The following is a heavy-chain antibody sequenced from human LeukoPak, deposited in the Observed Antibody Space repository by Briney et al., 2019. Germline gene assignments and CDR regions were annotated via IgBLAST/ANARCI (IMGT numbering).Heavy chain of an antibody. CDR1: GYTFTSCY. Sequence: ASVKVSCKASGYTFTSCYINWVRQATGQGLEWMGWMNPNIGNTSYAQSFQGRITMTRDISIGTAYMELSNLTSEDTAIYYCTRGSSGRRDNWGQGTLVTVSA. CDR2: MNPNIGNT. CDR3: TRGSSGRRDN. J-gene: IGHJ4*02. D-gene: IGHD6-19*01. V-gene: IGHV1-8*01.